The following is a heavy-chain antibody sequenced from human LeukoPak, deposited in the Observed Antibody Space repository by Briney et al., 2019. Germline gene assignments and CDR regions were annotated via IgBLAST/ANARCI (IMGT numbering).Heavy chain of an antibody. D-gene: IGHD4-11*01. J-gene: IGHJ4*02. CDR3: ARHGTLTTVNADFDY. CDR1: GYRFTSYW. V-gene: IGHV5-51*01. Sequence: GASLKISCNGSGYRFTSYWIGWVRQMPGKGLEWVGIIYPGDSDTRYSPSFQGQVTISADKSISTAYLQWSSLKASDTAMYYCARHGTLTTVNADFDYWGQGTLVTVSS. CDR2: IYPGDSDT.